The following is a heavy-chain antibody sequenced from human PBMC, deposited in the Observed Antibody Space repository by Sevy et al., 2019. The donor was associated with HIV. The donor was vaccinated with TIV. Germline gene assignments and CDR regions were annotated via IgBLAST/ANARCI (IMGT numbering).Heavy chain of an antibody. Sequence: SETLSLTCTVSGGSISSGDYYLSWIRQPPGKGLEWIGYIYYSGSTYYNPSLKSRVTMSVDTSKNQFSLKLSSVTAADTAVYYWARDRRRDGYKRSYYYYGMDVWGQGTTVTVSS. V-gene: IGHV4-30-4*01. J-gene: IGHJ6*02. D-gene: IGHD5-12*01. CDR3: ARDRRRDGYKRSYYYYGMDV. CDR2: IYYSGST. CDR1: GGSISSGDYY.